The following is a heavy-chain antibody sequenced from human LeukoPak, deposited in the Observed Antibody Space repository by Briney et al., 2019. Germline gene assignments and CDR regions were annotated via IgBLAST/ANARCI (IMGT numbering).Heavy chain of an antibody. V-gene: IGHV4-59*01. Sequence: SETLSLTCTVSGGSISSYYWSWIRQPPGKGLEWIGYIYYSGSTNYNPSLKSRVTISVDTSKNQFSLKLSSVTAADTAVYYCAREGHIAPLDAFDIWGQGTMVTVSS. CDR2: IYYSGST. J-gene: IGHJ3*02. CDR3: AREGHIAPLDAFDI. CDR1: GGSISSYY. D-gene: IGHD2-21*01.